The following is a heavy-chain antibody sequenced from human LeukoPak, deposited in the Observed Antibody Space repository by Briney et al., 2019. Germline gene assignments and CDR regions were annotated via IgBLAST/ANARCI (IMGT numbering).Heavy chain of an antibody. J-gene: IGHJ4*02. CDR2: ISSSSSTI. Sequence: PGGSLRLSCAASGFTFSSYSMNWVRQAPGKGLEWVSYISSSSSTIYYADSVKGRFTISRDNAKNSLYLQMNSLRAEDTAVYYCARCSTGLVRYFDYWGRGTVVTVSS. CDR3: ARCSTGLVRYFDY. D-gene: IGHD6-19*01. CDR1: GFTFSSYS. V-gene: IGHV3-48*01.